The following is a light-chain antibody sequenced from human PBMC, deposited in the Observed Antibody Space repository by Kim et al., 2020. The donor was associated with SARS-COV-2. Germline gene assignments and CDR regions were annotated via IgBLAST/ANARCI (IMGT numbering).Light chain of an antibody. J-gene: IGLJ3*02. CDR3: CSYAGSSWV. Sequence: PGQSVTISCTGTSSDVGGYNYVSWYQQHPGKAPKLMIYDVSKRPSGVPDRFSGSKSGNTASLTISVLQAEDEADYYCCSYAGSSWVFGGGTKLTVL. CDR2: DVS. V-gene: IGLV2-11*01. CDR1: SSDVGGYNY.